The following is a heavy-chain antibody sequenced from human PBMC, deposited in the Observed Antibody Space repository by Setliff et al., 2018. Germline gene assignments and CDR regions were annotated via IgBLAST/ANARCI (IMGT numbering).Heavy chain of an antibody. V-gene: IGHV3-23*01. D-gene: IGHD2-21*02. CDR2: ISADGSSV. CDR1: GGSIINSYY. Sequence: PSETLSLTCTVSGGSIINSYYWSWIRQPAGKGLEWISAISADGSSVYYARSVRGRFTVSRDNSNSTVSLQMNSLRTEDTAFYFCARATASLPTTASDYWGQGTLVTVSS. CDR3: ARATASLPTTASDY. J-gene: IGHJ4*02.